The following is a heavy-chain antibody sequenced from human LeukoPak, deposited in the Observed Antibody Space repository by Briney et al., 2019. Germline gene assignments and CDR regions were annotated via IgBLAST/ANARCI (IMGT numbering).Heavy chain of an antibody. CDR3: ARGVGQDAFDI. Sequence: GGSLRLSCAASGFTVSNNYMSWVRQAPGKGLEWVSVIYSGGNTYYIDSVKGRFTISRDIPKNTLFLQMNSLRAEDTAMYYCARGVGQDAFDIWGQGTMVTVSS. V-gene: IGHV3-53*01. J-gene: IGHJ3*02. CDR1: GFTVSNNY. CDR2: IYSGGNT. D-gene: IGHD1-26*01.